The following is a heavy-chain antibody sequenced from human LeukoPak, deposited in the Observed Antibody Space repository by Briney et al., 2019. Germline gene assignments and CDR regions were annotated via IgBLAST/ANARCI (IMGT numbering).Heavy chain of an antibody. CDR1: GDSITSDNYF. Sequence: SQTLSLTCTVSGDSITSDNYFWSWIRQHPGEGLEWIGYIDNRGDTYYNPSLGSRVTLSIDTSKKQFSLNLSSVTAADTAVYYCAREVMAPSATDAFDIWGQGTMVTVSS. CDR2: IDNRGDT. J-gene: IGHJ3*02. V-gene: IGHV4-31*03. CDR3: AREVMAPSATDAFDI. D-gene: IGHD2-2*01.